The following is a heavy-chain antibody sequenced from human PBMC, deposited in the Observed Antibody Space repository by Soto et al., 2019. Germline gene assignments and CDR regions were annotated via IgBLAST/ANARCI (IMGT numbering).Heavy chain of an antibody. D-gene: IGHD3-22*01. Sequence: SETLSLTCAVYGGSFSGYYWTWIRQHPGKGLEWIGYIYYSGSTYYNPSLKSRVTISVDTSKNQFSLKLSSVTAADTAVYYCARGAPVVNDYWGQGTLVTVSS. CDR3: ARGAPVVNDY. J-gene: IGHJ4*02. CDR2: IYYSGST. CDR1: GGSFSGYY. V-gene: IGHV4-34*01.